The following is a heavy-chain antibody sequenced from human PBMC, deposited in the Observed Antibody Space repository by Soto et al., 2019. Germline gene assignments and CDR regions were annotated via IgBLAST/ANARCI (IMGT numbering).Heavy chain of an antibody. Sequence: ASVKVSCKASGYTFTGYYMHWVRQAPGQGLEWMGWINPNSGGTNYAQKFQGWVTMTRDTSISTAYMELSRLSSDDTAVYYCARGGIGITMVRGVIKEFDYWGQGTLVTVSS. V-gene: IGHV1-2*04. CDR2: INPNSGGT. J-gene: IGHJ4*02. CDR3: ARGGIGITMVRGVIKEFDY. D-gene: IGHD3-10*01. CDR1: GYTFTGYY.